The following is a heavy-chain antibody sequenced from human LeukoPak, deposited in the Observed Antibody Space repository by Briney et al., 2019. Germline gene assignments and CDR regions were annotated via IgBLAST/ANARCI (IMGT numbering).Heavy chain of an antibody. Sequence: GGSLRLSCAASGFTFSSYSMNWVRQAPGKGLEWVSSISSSSSYIYYADSVKGRFTISRDNAKNSLYLQMNSPRAEDTAVYYCARGWAGTTWGGYWGQGTLVTVSS. V-gene: IGHV3-21*01. CDR1: GFTFSSYS. CDR2: ISSSSSYI. J-gene: IGHJ4*02. D-gene: IGHD1-1*01. CDR3: ARGWAGTTWGGY.